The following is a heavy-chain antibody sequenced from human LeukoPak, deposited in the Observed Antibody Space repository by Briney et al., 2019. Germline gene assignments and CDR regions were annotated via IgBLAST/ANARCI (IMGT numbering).Heavy chain of an antibody. CDR1: GGSISSYY. V-gene: IGHV4-59*01. J-gene: IGHJ6*02. D-gene: IGHD6-6*01. CDR2: IYYSGST. CDR3: ARAFHNSSPGSGPRSSRSYYGMDV. Sequence: SETLSLTCTVSGGSISSYYWSWIRQPPGKGLEWIGYIYYSGSTNYNPSLKSRVTISVDTSKNQFSLKLSSVTAADTAVYYCARAFHNSSPGSGPRSSRSYYGMDVWGQGTTVTVSS.